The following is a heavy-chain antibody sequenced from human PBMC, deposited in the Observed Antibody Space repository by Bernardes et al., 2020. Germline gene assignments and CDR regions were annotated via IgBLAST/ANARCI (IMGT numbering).Heavy chain of an antibody. Sequence: GGSLRLSCTASGFAFGDYFMSWFRQAPGEGLEWVGLIRDKAYGGTPEYAASVKGRFTISRDDSNSVAYLQMNSLRAEDTAVYYWATGLMVFAIRWETNVWGQGTTVSVSS. CDR2: IRDKAYGGTP. CDR3: ATGLMVFAIRWETNV. V-gene: IGHV3-49*03. D-gene: IGHD2-8*01. J-gene: IGHJ6*02. CDR1: GFAFGDYF.